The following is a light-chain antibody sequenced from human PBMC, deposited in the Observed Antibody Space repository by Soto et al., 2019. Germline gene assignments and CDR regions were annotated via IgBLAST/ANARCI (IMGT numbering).Light chain of an antibody. Sequence: QSVLTQPASVSGSPGQSITVSCTGTSSDFGGYNYVSWYQQHPGKAPKLIIYDVSDRPSGVSNRFSGSKSGNTAPLTISGLQAEDEADYYCSSYTSGSTSYVFGTGTKVTVL. CDR2: DVS. V-gene: IGLV2-14*03. CDR3: SSYTSGSTSYV. CDR1: SSDFGGYNY. J-gene: IGLJ1*01.